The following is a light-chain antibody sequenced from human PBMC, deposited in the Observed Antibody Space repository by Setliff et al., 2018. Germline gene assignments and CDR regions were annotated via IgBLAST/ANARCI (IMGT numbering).Light chain of an antibody. J-gene: IGLJ3*02. Sequence: QSVLTQPASVSGSPGQSITISCTGTSSDVGGSNYVSWFQQHPGKAPKLMIYDVSNRPSGVSNRFSGSKSGNTASLTISGLQAEDEADYHCSSYTSSNTGVFGGGTKVTVL. CDR1: SSDVGGSNY. V-gene: IGLV2-14*03. CDR3: SSYTSSNTGV. CDR2: DVS.